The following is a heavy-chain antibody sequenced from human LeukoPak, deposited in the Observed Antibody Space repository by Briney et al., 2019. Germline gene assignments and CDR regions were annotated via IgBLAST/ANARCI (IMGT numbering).Heavy chain of an antibody. CDR2: IHDSGTT. Sequence: SETLSLTCTVSGASISSGDYHWNWIRQSPGEGLEWIGFIHDSGTTYYNPSLKSRVTISRDISKNQVSLYLTSVTAADTAMYFCARSFSEKFYFESWGQGTLVTVSS. J-gene: IGHJ4*02. V-gene: IGHV4-30-4*01. CDR1: GASISSGDYH. D-gene: IGHD1-26*01. CDR3: ARSFSEKFYFES.